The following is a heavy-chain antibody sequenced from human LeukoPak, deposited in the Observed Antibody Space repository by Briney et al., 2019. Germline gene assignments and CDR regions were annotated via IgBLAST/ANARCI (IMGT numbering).Heavy chain of an antibody. Sequence: GGSLRLSCAASGFTFSSYWMHWVRQTPGKGLVWVSRINNDGTRISYVDSVKGRFTISRDNAKNTLYLQMNSLRAEDTAVYYCAKSGLNRFDYWGQGTLVTVSS. CDR1: GFTFSSYW. V-gene: IGHV3-74*01. D-gene: IGHD2-15*01. CDR2: INNDGTRI. J-gene: IGHJ4*02. CDR3: AKSGLNRFDY.